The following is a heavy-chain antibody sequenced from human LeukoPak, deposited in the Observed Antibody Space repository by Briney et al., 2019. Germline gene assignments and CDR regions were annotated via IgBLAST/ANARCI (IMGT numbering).Heavy chain of an antibody. CDR2: INHSGST. CDR3: ARLRGSGSYYNPRYYYMDV. J-gene: IGHJ6*03. Sequence: SETLSLTCAVYGGSCSGYYWSWIRQPPGKGLEWIGEINHSGSTNSKPSLESRVTISVDTPKNQFSLKLSSVTAADTAVYYCARLRGSGSYYNPRYYYMDVWGKGTTVTISS. V-gene: IGHV4-34*01. D-gene: IGHD3-10*01. CDR1: GGSCSGYY.